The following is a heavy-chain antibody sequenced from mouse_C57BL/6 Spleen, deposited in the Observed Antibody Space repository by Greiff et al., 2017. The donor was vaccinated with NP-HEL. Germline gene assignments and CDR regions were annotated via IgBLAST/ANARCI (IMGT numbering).Heavy chain of an antibody. CDR3: ARYWDRAMDY. V-gene: IGHV1-80*01. CDR1: GCAFSSYW. Sequence: QVQLQQSGAELVKPGASVKISCKASGCAFSSYWMNWVKPRPGKGLEGIGQIYPGDGDTNYNGKFQGKATLTADKSSSTAYMQLSSLTAEDSAVYFCARYWDRAMDYWGQGTSVTVSS. J-gene: IGHJ4*01. CDR2: IYPGDGDT. D-gene: IGHD4-1*01.